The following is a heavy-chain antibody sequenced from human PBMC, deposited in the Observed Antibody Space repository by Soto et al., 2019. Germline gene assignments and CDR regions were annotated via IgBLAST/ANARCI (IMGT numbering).Heavy chain of an antibody. V-gene: IGHV3-7*03. D-gene: IGHD3-22*01. J-gene: IGHJ4*02. CDR3: ASSPHKDSRPDY. CDR1: GFTFISYW. CDR2: IKYDGSEK. Sequence: GGSLRLSCAASGFTFISYWMSWGRQAPGRGLEWMANIKYDGSEKYYVDSVKGRLTISRDNAKNSLYLQMNSLRAEDTAVYYCASSPHKDSRPDYWGQGTLVTVSS.